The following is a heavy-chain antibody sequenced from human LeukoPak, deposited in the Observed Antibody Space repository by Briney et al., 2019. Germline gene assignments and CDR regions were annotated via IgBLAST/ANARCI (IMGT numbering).Heavy chain of an antibody. V-gene: IGHV3-30*02. J-gene: IGHJ4*02. CDR1: GFTFSSYG. CDR2: IRDDGSNK. D-gene: IGHD2-2*01. Sequence: GGSLRLSCAASGFTFSSYGMHWVRQAPGKGLEWVELIRDDGSNKYYADSVKGRFTISRDNSKNTLYLQMNSLRAEDTAVYYCAKERGYCSSTSCNGFDYWGQGTLVTVSS. CDR3: AKERGYCSSTSCNGFDY.